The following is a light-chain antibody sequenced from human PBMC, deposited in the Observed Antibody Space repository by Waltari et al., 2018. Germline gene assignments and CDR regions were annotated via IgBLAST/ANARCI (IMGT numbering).Light chain of an antibody. CDR3: QQYNSYSLLT. V-gene: IGKV1-5*03. CDR1: QRIIKW. CDR2: AAS. J-gene: IGKJ4*01. Sequence: DIRMTQSPSTLSASAGDRVLISCRASQRIIKWLAWYQQKPGKAPKLLIYAASTLQSWVPSRFSGTGSGTDFTLTISSLQPDDFATYYCQQYNSYSLLTFGGGTKVEIK.